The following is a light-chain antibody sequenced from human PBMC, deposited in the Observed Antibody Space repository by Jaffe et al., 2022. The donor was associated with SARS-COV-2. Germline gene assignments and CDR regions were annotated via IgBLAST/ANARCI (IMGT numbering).Light chain of an antibody. CDR1: QSISSY. CDR2: KVS. V-gene: IGKV1-5*03. CDR3: QQYNTYPWT. J-gene: IGKJ1*01. Sequence: DVQMTQSPSTLSASVGDRVAITCRASQSISSYLAWYQQKPGKAPKLLIYKVSSSESGVPSRFSGSGSGTEFTLTISNLQPDDFATYYCQQYNTYPWTFGQGTKVEIK.